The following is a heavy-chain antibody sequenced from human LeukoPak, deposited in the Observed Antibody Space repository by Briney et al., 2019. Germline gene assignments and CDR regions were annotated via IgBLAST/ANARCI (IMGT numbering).Heavy chain of an antibody. CDR2: IWYDGSNK. CDR1: GFTFSSYG. CDR3: XXXXAVEVVAAFNY. Sequence: GGSLRLSCAASGFTFSSYGMHWVRQAPGKGLEWVAVIWYDGSNKYYADSVKGRFTISRDNSKNTLYLQMNSLRAEDTAVYYXXXXXAVEVVAAFNYWGQGTVVTVSS. D-gene: IGHD2-15*01. V-gene: IGHV3-33*08. J-gene: IGHJ4*02.